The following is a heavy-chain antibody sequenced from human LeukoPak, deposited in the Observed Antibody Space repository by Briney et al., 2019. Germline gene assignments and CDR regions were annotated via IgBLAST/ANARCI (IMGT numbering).Heavy chain of an antibody. D-gene: IGHD1-26*01. CDR2: IYYHENT. CDR3: ARRPIVGSTGFYFDP. CDR1: GGSISSSTDY. V-gene: IGHV4-39*01. J-gene: IGHJ5*02. Sequence: SETLSLTCTVSGGSISSSTDYWGWIRQAPGKGLEWIGSIYYHENTYYNSSLKSRVTISVDTSKNQFSLKLASLTAADTAVYYCARRPIVGSTGFYFDPWGPGTLVTVSS.